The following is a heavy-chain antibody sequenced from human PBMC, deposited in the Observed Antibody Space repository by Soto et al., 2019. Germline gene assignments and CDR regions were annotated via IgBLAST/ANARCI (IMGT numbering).Heavy chain of an antibody. V-gene: IGHV4-4*02. D-gene: IGHD6-13*01. CDR2: ISHSGST. CDR3: ARSPSSSWYGGGAFEI. Sequence: PSETLSLTCAVSDASISSSNWWTGVRQPPGKGLEWIGEISHSGSTNYNPSLKSRITISVDRSKKQFSLELRSVTAADTAAYYCARSPSSSWYGGGAFEIWGHGTMVS. J-gene: IGHJ3*02. CDR1: DASISSSNW.